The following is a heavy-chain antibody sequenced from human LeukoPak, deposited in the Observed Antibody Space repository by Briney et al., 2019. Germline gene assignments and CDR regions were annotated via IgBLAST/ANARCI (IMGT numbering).Heavy chain of an antibody. CDR2: ISSSSSYI. V-gene: IGHV3-21*06. CDR3: STDGTPKFEH. Sequence: QPGGSLRLSCAASGFTFSSYSMNWVRQAPGKGLEWVSSISSSSSYIYYADSVKGRFTISRDNSKSVLYLQLDYLRPEDTAVYYCSTDGTPKFEHWGQGTLVTVSS. CDR1: GFTFSSYS. J-gene: IGHJ1*01. D-gene: IGHD3-16*01.